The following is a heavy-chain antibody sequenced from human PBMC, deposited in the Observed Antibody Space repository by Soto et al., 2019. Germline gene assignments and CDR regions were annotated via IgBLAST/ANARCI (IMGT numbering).Heavy chain of an antibody. CDR1: GFTFSSYA. J-gene: IGHJ6*02. Sequence: PGGSLRLSCAASGFTFSSYAMHWVRQAPGKGLEWVAVISYDGSNKYYADSVKGRFTISRDNSKNTLYLQMNSLRAEDTAVYYCARGAYYYGSGSEYYYYGMDVWGQGTTVTVSS. D-gene: IGHD3-10*01. V-gene: IGHV3-30-3*01. CDR2: ISYDGSNK. CDR3: ARGAYYYGSGSEYYYYGMDV.